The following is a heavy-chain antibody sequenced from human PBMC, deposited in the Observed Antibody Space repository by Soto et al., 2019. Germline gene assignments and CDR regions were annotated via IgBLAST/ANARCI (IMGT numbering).Heavy chain of an antibody. D-gene: IGHD4-17*01. J-gene: IGHJ2*01. V-gene: IGHV3-73*02. CDR3: TSLPIIDGGAGGRYLEL. Sequence: EVQLVESGGGLVQPGGSLRLACAASGFTFSGSAMHWDRQASGRGLEWIGRIRNKVNKYATVYAASVTGRLTISRDDSKNTAYLQINPLNTGDTAVYYCTSLPIIDGGAGGRYLELWCRGTVVTVSS. CDR1: GFTFSGSA. CDR2: IRNKVNKYAT.